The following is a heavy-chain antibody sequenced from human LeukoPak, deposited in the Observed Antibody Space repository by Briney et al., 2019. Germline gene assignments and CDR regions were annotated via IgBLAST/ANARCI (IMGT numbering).Heavy chain of an antibody. Sequence: ASVKVSCKASGGTFSSYAISWVRQAPGQGLEWMGGIIPIFGTANYAQKFQGRVTITMDESTSTAYMELSSLRSEDTAVYYCARDLPSRSEWSPLGAFDIWGQGTMVTVSS. CDR2: IIPIFGTA. V-gene: IGHV1-69*05. CDR3: ARDLPSRSEWSPLGAFDI. D-gene: IGHD3-3*01. CDR1: GGTFSSYA. J-gene: IGHJ3*02.